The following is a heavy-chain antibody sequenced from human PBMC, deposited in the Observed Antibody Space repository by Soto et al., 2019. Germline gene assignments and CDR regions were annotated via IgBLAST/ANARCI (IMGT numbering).Heavy chain of an antibody. V-gene: IGHV4-31*03. CDR3: ASGYNYGLPFDY. CDR1: GASISSGGYY. CDR2: IYFTGNT. D-gene: IGHD5-18*01. Sequence: QVQLQESGPGLVKPSQTLPLTCTVSGASISSGGYYWSWIRQHPGKGLEWIGYIYFTGNTYYSPSLKSRVTFSVDTSKNQFALKLSSVTAADTAVYYCASGYNYGLPFDYWGQGTLVTVSS. J-gene: IGHJ4*02.